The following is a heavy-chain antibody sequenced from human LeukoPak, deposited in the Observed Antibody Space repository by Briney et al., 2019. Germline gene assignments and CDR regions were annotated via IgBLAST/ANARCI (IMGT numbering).Heavy chain of an antibody. CDR3: AASPDYYDSSGYSYYFDY. CDR1: GFTFTSSA. Sequence: SVKVSCKASGFTFTSSAVQWVRQARGQRLGWIGWIVVGSGNTNYAQKFQERVTITRDMSTSTAYMELSSLRSEDTAVYYCAASPDYYDSSGYSYYFDYWGQGTLVTVSS. V-gene: IGHV1-58*01. D-gene: IGHD3-22*01. J-gene: IGHJ4*02. CDR2: IVVGSGNT.